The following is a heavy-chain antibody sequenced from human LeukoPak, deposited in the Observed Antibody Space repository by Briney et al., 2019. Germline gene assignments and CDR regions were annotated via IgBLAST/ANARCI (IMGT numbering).Heavy chain of an antibody. J-gene: IGHJ4*02. CDR1: GGSISSYY. CDR2: IYYSGST. CDR3: ARFVNSITMVRGAYDY. Sequence: SETLSLTCTVSGGSISSYYWSWIRQPPGKGLERIGYIYYSGSTNYNPSLKSRVTISVDTSKNQFSLKLSSVTAADTAVYYCARFVNSITMVRGAYDYWGQGTLVTVSS. V-gene: IGHV4-59*08. D-gene: IGHD3-10*01.